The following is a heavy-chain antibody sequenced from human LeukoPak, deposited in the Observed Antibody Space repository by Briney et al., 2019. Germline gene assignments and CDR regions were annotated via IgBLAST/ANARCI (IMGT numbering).Heavy chain of an antibody. V-gene: IGHV3-11*01. D-gene: IGHD6-19*01. CDR2: ISSIGYTI. CDR3: AKDYSSGWVNAFDI. Sequence: GGSLRLSCAASGFIFSDYYMSWIRQAPGKGLEWVSYISSIGYTIYYADSVKGRFTISRDNAKNSLYLQMNSLRAEDTAVYYCAKDYSSGWVNAFDIWGQGTMVTVSS. CDR1: GFIFSDYY. J-gene: IGHJ3*02.